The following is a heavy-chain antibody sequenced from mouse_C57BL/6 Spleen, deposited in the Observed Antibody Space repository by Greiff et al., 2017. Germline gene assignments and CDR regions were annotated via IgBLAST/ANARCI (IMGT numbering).Heavy chain of an antibody. CDR1: GYSFTGYY. CDR3: ARGLNAMGY. Sequence: EVQLQESGPELVKPGASVKISCKASGYSFTGYYMNWVKQSPEKSLEWIGEITPSTGGTTYNQKFKAKATLTVDKSSSTAYMQLKSLTSEDSAVYYCARGLNAMGYWGQGTSVTVSS. CDR2: ITPSTGGT. V-gene: IGHV1-42*01. J-gene: IGHJ4*01. D-gene: IGHD3-3*01.